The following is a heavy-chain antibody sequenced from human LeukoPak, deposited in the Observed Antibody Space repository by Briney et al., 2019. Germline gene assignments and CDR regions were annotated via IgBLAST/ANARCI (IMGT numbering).Heavy chain of an antibody. CDR3: ARAHGFYYYYYMDV. V-gene: IGHV4-34*01. J-gene: IGHJ6*03. CDR2: INHSEST. Sequence: PSETLSLTCAVYGGSFSGYYWSWIRQPQGKGLEWIGEINHSESTNYNPSLKSRVTISVDTSKNQFSLKLSSVTAADTAVYYCARAHGFYYYYYMDVWGKGTTVTVSS. CDR1: GGSFSGYY.